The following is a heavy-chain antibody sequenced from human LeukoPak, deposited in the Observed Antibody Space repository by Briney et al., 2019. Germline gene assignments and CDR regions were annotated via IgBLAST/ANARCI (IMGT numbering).Heavy chain of an antibody. CDR1: GYTFTGYY. CDR3: AREYWNYDSSGMTTDY. D-gene: IGHD3-22*01. CDR2: INPNSGGT. J-gene: IGHJ4*02. V-gene: IGHV1-2*02. Sequence: GASVKVSCKASGYTFTGYYMHWVRQAPGQGLEWMGWINPNSGGTNYAQKFQGRVTMTRDTSISTAYMELSRLRSDDMAVYYCAREYWNYDSSGMTTDYWGQGTLVTVSS.